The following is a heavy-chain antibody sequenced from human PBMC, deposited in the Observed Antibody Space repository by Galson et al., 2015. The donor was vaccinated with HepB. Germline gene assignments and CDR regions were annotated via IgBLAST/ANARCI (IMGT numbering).Heavy chain of an antibody. J-gene: IGHJ4*02. V-gene: IGHV3-15*01. Sequence: SLRLSCAASGFTFSNAWMSWVRQAPGKGLEWVGRIKSKTDGGTTDYAAPVKGRFTISRDDSKNTLYLQMNSLKTEDTAVYYCTTETVGQQLVLWVDYWGQGTLVTVSS. CDR1: GFTFSNAW. D-gene: IGHD6-13*01. CDR2: IKSKTDGGTT. CDR3: TTETVGQQLVLWVDY.